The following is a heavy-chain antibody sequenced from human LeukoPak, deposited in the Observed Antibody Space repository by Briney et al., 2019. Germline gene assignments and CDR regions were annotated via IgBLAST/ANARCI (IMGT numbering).Heavy chain of an antibody. J-gene: IGHJ4*02. CDR1: GFTFSSYS. V-gene: IGHV3-21*01. CDR2: ISSSSSYI. D-gene: IGHD2-15*01. Sequence: PGGSLRLSCAASGFTFSSYSMNWVRQAPGKGLEWVSSISSSSSYIYYADSVKGRFTISRDNAKNSLYLQMNSLRAEDTAVYCCARDGADVVAATGGVGYWGQGTLVTVSS. CDR3: ARDGADVVAATGGVGY.